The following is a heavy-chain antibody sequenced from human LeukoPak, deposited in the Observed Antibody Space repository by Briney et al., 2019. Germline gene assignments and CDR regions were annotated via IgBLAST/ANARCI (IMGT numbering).Heavy chain of an antibody. CDR2: INHSGST. CDR3: ARDPGRKQTYCSGGSCYFNWFDP. V-gene: IGHV4-34*01. Sequence: PSETLSLTCAVYGGSFSGYYWSWIRQPPGKGLEWIGEINHSGSTNYSPSLKSRVTISVDTSKNQFSLKLSSVTAADTAVYYCARDPGRKQTYCSGGSCYFNWFDPWGQGTLVTVSS. J-gene: IGHJ5*02. CDR1: GGSFSGYY. D-gene: IGHD2-15*01.